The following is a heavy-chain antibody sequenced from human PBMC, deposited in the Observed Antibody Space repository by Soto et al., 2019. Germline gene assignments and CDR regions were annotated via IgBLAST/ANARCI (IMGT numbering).Heavy chain of an antibody. CDR1: GFTFSNAW. J-gene: IGHJ6*02. Sequence: GGSLRLSCAASGFTFSNAWMNWVRQAPGKGLEWVGRIKSKTDGGTTDYAAPVKGRFTISRDDPKNTLYLQMNSLKTEDTAVYYCTTDPTRLELPGGRYYYYYGMDVWGQGTTVTVSS. CDR3: TTDPTRLELPGGRYYYYYGMDV. CDR2: IKSKTDGGTT. D-gene: IGHD1-7*01. V-gene: IGHV3-15*07.